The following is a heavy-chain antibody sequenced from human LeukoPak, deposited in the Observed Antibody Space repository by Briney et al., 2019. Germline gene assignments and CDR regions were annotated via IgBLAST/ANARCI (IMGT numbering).Heavy chain of an antibody. V-gene: IGHV4-39*07. D-gene: IGHD2-15*01. Sequence: PSETLSLTCTVSGGSVNSITYYWGWTRQPPGKGLEWIGSAYYTGSTYYNPSLKSRVTISVDTSKNQFSLKLSSVTAADTAVYYCARGYCSGGSCYNFDYWGQGTLVTVSS. CDR2: AYYTGST. CDR3: ARGYCSGGSCYNFDY. CDR1: GGSVNSITYY. J-gene: IGHJ4*02.